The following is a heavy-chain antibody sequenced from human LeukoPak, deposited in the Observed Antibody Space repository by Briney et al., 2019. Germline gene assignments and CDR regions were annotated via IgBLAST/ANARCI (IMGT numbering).Heavy chain of an antibody. CDR2: IGGGASST. CDR3: GTGSGT. CDR1: GFTFNNYA. Sequence: GGSLRLSCAASGFTFNNYAMSWVRQAPGKGLEWVSAIGGGASSTYYTDSVKGRFTISRDNSKNTLYLQMNSLRAEDTAVYYCGTGSGTWGQGTRVTVSS. J-gene: IGHJ5*02. V-gene: IGHV3-23*01.